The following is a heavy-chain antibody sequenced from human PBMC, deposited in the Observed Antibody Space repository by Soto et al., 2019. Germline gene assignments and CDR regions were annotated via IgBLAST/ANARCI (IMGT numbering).Heavy chain of an antibody. Sequence: EVQLVESGGGLVQPGGSLRLSCAASGFTFSDYWMHWVRQAPGKGLEWVSRIKRDGSTTNYADSVKGRFTISRDNAKNTLDVEMNSLRVEDTADYYCARGAINCYYEDVWGKGTTVTVSS. V-gene: IGHV3-74*01. CDR2: IKRDGSTT. CDR3: ARGAINCYYEDV. CDR1: GFTFSDYW. J-gene: IGHJ6*03.